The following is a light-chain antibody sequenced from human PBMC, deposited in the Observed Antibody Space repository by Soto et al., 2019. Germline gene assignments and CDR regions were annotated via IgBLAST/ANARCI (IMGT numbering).Light chain of an antibody. CDR1: QSVSSN. V-gene: IGKV3-15*01. CDR3: QQYNNWPWT. CDR2: GAS. Sequence: EIVMTQSPATLSVSPGERGTLSCRASQSVSSNLAWYQQKPGQAPRLLIYGASTRATGITARVSGSRSGTEFPLTISSLQSEDFAVYYCQQYNNWPWTCGQGTKVEIK. J-gene: IGKJ1*01.